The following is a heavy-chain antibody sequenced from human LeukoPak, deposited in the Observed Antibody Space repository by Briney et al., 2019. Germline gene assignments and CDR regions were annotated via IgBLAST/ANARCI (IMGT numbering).Heavy chain of an antibody. V-gene: IGHV3-21*06. D-gene: IGHD3-10*01. CDR3: TRDHGIPGSGSYRFDY. Sequence: GGSLRLSCAPSGFTFSSYSMNWVRQAPGKGLEWVSSISSSSTYIYYADSVKGRFTISRDYAKNLLYLQMNSLRIEDTAVYYCTRDHGIPGSGSYRFDYWGHGTLVTVSS. CDR1: GFTFSSYS. J-gene: IGHJ4*01. CDR2: ISSSSTYI.